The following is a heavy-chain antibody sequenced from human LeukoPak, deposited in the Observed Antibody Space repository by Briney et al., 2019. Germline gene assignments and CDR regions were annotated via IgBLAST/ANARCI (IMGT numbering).Heavy chain of an antibody. Sequence: GGSLRLSCAASGFTFSNAWMSWVRQAPGKGLEWVSYISSSGNAINYADSVKGRFTISRDNAKNSLYLQMNSLRAEDTAVYYCAINGFSSGWYEPYYFDNWGQGTLVTVSS. CDR3: AINGFSSGWYEPYYFDN. D-gene: IGHD6-19*01. J-gene: IGHJ4*02. CDR2: ISSSGNAI. CDR1: GFTFSNAW. V-gene: IGHV3-11*04.